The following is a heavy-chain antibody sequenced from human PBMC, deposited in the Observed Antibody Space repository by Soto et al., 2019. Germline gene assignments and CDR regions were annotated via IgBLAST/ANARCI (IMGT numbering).Heavy chain of an antibody. Sequence: SETLSLTCSVSGGSISSGDYYWSWIRQPPGKGLEWIGYIYYSGSTYYNPSLKSRVTISVDTSKNQLSLELSSVTAADTAVYYCARVWFGASSWFDPWGQGTLVTVSS. CDR1: GGSISSGDYY. CDR3: ARVWFGASSWFDP. CDR2: IYYSGST. D-gene: IGHD3-10*01. V-gene: IGHV4-30-4*01. J-gene: IGHJ5*02.